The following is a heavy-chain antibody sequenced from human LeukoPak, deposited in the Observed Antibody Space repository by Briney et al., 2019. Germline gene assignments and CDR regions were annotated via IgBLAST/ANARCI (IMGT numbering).Heavy chain of an antibody. CDR3: ARDGYCSGGSCHSFEY. CDR1: GYTFTSYY. CDR2: INPSGGST. Sequence: VASVKVSCKASGYTFTSYYMHWVRQAPGQGLEWMGIINPSGGSTSYAQKFQGRVTMTRDMSTSTVYMELSSLRSEDTAVYFCARDGYCSGGSCHSFEYWGQGTLVTVSS. J-gene: IGHJ4*02. V-gene: IGHV1-46*01. D-gene: IGHD2-15*01.